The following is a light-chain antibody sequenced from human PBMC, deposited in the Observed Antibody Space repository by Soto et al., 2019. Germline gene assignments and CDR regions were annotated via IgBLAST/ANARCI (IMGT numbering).Light chain of an antibody. V-gene: IGLV4-69*01. CDR3: QTWGTGYVV. CDR2: VNSGGSH. J-gene: IGLJ2*01. Sequence: QSVLTQSPSASASLGASVKLTCTLSSLHSSYDIAWHQQQPDKGPRFLMTVNSGGSHNKGDGIPDRFSGSSSGAARYLTISSLQSEDEADYYCQTWGTGYVVFGGGTKLTVL. CDR1: SLHSSYD.